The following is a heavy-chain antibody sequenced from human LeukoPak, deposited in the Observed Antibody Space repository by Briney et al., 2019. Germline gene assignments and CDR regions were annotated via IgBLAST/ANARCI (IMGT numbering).Heavy chain of an antibody. Sequence: PGGSLRLSCAASGFTFNTYEMNWVRQAPGKGLEWVSYISGSYSTIYYADSVKGRSTISRDNAKSTLHLQMNSLRAEDTAIYYCATDYYHSSGQSPDAFDIWGQGTMVTVSS. D-gene: IGHD3-22*01. J-gene: IGHJ3*02. CDR3: ATDYYHSSGQSPDAFDI. CDR2: ISGSYSTI. CDR1: GFTFNTYE. V-gene: IGHV3-48*03.